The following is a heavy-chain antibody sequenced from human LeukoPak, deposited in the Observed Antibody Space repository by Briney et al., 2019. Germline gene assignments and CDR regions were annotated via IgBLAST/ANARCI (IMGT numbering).Heavy chain of an antibody. V-gene: IGHV1-2*02. J-gene: IGHJ4*02. CDR1: GYTFTDYY. CDR2: INPNSGGS. D-gene: IGHD4-17*01. Sequence: ASVKVSCKASGYTFTDYYIHWVRQAPGEGLEWLGWINPNSGGSNYAQQFQGRVTMTRDTSITTAYMELNRLRSDDTAVYYCARGDYAESLDYWGQGTLVTVSS. CDR3: ARGDYAESLDY.